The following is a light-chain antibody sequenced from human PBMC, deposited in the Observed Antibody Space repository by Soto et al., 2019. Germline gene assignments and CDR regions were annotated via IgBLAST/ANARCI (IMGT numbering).Light chain of an antibody. CDR1: SSNIGSNT. J-gene: IGLJ2*01. CDR3: AAWDDSLNGPNVV. Sequence: QSVLTQPPSASGTPGQRVTISCSGSSSNIGSNTVNWYQQLPGTAPKLLIYSNNQRPSGVPDRFSGSKSGTSASLAISGLQSEDEAYYYCAAWDDSLNGPNVVFGGGTKLTVL. V-gene: IGLV1-44*01. CDR2: SNN.